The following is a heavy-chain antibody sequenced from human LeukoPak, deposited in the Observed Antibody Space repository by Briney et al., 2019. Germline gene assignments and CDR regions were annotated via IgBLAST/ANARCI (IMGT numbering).Heavy chain of an antibody. J-gene: IGHJ4*02. V-gene: IGHV3-7*01. CDR3: ATSRWGKSLVFDY. D-gene: IGHD4-23*01. CDR1: GFTFSSYW. CDR2: IKQDGSEK. Sequence: GGSLRLSCAASGFTFSSYWMSWVRQAPGKGLEWVANIKQDGSEKYYVDSVKGRFTISRDNAKNSLYLQMNSLRAEDTAVYYCATSRWGKSLVFDYWGQGTLVTVSS.